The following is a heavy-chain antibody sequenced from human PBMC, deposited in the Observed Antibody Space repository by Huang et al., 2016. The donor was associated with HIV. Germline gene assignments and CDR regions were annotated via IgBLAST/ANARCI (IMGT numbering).Heavy chain of an antibody. J-gene: IGHJ3*01. D-gene: IGHD3-22*01. CDR3: ARDPKYHRIGYYRQRRGIDV. CDR2: ISAWNGDT. Sequence: QAQLMQSGPEVKKPGASVKVSCKTSGYSFTDYGITWVRQAPGQGPEWVGRISAWNGDTERAQRLQGRVTLTTDTSTSMAYMELRSLRCDDTAVYFCARDPKYHRIGYYRQRRGIDVWGQGTMVSVSS. CDR1: GYSFTDYG. V-gene: IGHV1-18*01.